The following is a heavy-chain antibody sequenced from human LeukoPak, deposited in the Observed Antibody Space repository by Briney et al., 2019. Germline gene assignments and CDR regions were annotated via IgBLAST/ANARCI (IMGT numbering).Heavy chain of an antibody. J-gene: IGHJ4*02. Sequence: SETLSLTCTVSGGSISSSTHYWGWIRQPPGKGLEWIGNIYYRGSTYYNPSLKSRVTISVDTSKNQFSLKLSSVTAADTAVYYCARQSIAVAGTCYFDYWGQGTLVTVSS. D-gene: IGHD6-19*01. CDR1: GGSISSSTHY. CDR3: ARQSIAVAGTCYFDY. CDR2: IYYRGST. V-gene: IGHV4-39*01.